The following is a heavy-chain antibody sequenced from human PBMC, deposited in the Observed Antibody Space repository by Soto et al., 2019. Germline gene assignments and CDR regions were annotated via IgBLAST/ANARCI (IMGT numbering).Heavy chain of an antibody. V-gene: IGHV1-18*01. Sequence: ASVKVSCKASGYTFTSSGISWERQAPGQGLEWMGWLSVYNGNTNYAQKFQGRVIMTTDTSTSTAYMELRSLRSDDTAVYYCARDYIVPAVPRYYYYMDVWGKGTTVTVSS. J-gene: IGHJ6*03. CDR1: GYTFTSSG. CDR3: ARDYIVPAVPRYYYYMDV. CDR2: LSVYNGNT. D-gene: IGHD2-2*01.